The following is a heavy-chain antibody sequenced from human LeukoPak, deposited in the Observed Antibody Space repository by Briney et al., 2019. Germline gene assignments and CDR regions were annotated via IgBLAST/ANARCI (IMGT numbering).Heavy chain of an antibody. V-gene: IGHV3-21*01. J-gene: IGHJ4*02. CDR3: ARDSFAGYDSSGYSSYDY. CDR1: GFSFSDYS. CDR2: ISGYSTYI. D-gene: IGHD3-22*01. Sequence: PGGSLRLSCAASGFSFSDYSMNWVRQAPGKGLEWVSFISGYSTYIYYADSLKGRFTISRDNAKNSLYLQMNSLRAEDTAVYYCARDSFAGYDSSGYSSYDYWGQGTLVTVSS.